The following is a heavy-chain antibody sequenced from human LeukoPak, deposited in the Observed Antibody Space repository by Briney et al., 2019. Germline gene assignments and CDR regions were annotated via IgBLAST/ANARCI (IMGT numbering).Heavy chain of an antibody. CDR3: ARESLAVAGEGCFDY. V-gene: IGHV1-69*13. D-gene: IGHD6-19*01. Sequence: GASVKVSCKASGGTFSSYAISWVRQAPGQGLEWMGGIIPIFGTANYAQKFQGRVTITADESTSTAYVELGSLRSEDTAVYYCARESLAVAGEGCFDYWGQGTLVTVSS. CDR2: IIPIFGTA. J-gene: IGHJ4*02. CDR1: GGTFSSYA.